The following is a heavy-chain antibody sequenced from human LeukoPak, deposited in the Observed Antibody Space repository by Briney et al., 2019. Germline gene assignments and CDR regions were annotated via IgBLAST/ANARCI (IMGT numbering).Heavy chain of an antibody. CDR1: GFTFSSYW. V-gene: IGHV3-7*01. CDR2: IKQDGSEK. CDR3: ARVAGGQWGLLGGFDY. D-gene: IGHD1-26*01. Sequence: GGSLRLSCAASGFTFSSYWMSWVRQAPGKGLEWVANIKQDGSEKYYVDSVKGRFTISRDNAKNSLYLQMNSLRAEDTAVYYCARVAGGQWGLLGGFDYWGQGTLVTVSS. J-gene: IGHJ4*02.